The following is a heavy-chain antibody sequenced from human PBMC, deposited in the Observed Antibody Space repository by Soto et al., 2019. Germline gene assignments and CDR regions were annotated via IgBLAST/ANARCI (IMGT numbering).Heavy chain of an antibody. CDR1: GGSIRNVY. CDR3: ARAHAPTLPFDS. V-gene: IGHV4-59*01. J-gene: IGHJ4*01. D-gene: IGHD2-15*01. Sequence: SETLSLTCTVSGGSIRNVYWSWIRQSPGKGLEWIGFIFHSGNAKYNPSLKSRVTISVDTSKNQFSLSLDSVTAADTAVYFCARAHAPTLPFDSWGQGTLVTVSS. CDR2: IFHSGNA.